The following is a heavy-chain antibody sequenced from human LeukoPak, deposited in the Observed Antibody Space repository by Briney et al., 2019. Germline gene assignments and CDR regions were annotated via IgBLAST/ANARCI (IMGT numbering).Heavy chain of an antibody. Sequence: ASVKVSCKGSGYTFTRYAMHWVRQAPGQRLEWMGWSYAGSGDTKYSQKFQGRVTNTRYTSASTAYMELSSLRSEDTAVYYCARDYSAVAGIDYWGQGTLVAVSS. V-gene: IGHV1-3*01. D-gene: IGHD6-19*01. CDR1: GYTFTRYA. J-gene: IGHJ4*02. CDR3: ARDYSAVAGIDY. CDR2: SYAGSGDT.